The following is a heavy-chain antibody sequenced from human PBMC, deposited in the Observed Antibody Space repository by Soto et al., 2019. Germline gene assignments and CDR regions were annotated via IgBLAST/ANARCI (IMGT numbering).Heavy chain of an antibody. CDR1: GYSFTSYW. V-gene: IGHV5-51*01. J-gene: IGHJ6*02. CDR3: ARADGSYDFWIRFSYYCMDV. Sequence: GDSLKISCKGSGYSFTSYWIGWVRQMPGKGLEWMGIIYPGDSDTRYSPSFQGQVTISADKSISTAYLQWSSLKASDTAMYYCARADGSYDFWIRFSYYCMDVWGQGTTGTLS. D-gene: IGHD3-3*01. CDR2: IYPGDSDT.